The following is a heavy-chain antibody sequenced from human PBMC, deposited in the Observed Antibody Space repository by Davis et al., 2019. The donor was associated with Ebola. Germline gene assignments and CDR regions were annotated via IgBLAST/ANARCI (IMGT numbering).Heavy chain of an antibody. J-gene: IGHJ5*02. Sequence: GESLKISCAASGFTFSRYSMNWVRQAPGKGLEWVSSISSNSYYIYYADSVRGRFTISRDNAGNSLYLQMSGLRVEDTAVYHCAREAGGGSSNLNWFYPWGQGTLVTVSS. V-gene: IGHV3-21*01. CDR1: GFTFSRYS. CDR2: ISSNSYYI. D-gene: IGHD6-13*01. CDR3: AREAGGGSSNLNWFYP.